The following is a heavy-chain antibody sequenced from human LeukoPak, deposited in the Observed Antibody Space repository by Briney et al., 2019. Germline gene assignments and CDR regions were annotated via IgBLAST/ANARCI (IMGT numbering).Heavy chain of an antibody. J-gene: IGHJ2*01. CDR1: GFTFSSYA. D-gene: IGHD2-2*01. CDR3: AKDERYCSSTSCRPRWYFDL. CDR2: ISGSGGST. V-gene: IGHV3-23*01. Sequence: PGGSLRLSCAASGFTFSSYAMSWVRQAPGKGLEWVSAISGSGGSTYYADSVKGRFTISRDNSKNTLYLQMNSLRAEDTAVYYCAKDERYCSSTSCRPRWYFDLWGRGTLVTVSS.